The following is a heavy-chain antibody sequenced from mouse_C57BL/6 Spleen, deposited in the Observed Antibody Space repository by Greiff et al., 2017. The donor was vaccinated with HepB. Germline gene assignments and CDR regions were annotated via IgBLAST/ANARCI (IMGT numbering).Heavy chain of an antibody. V-gene: IGHV1-72*01. J-gene: IGHJ2*01. D-gene: IGHD2-4*01. CDR1: GYTFTSYW. Sequence: QVQLQQPGAELVKPGASVKLSCKASGYTFTSYWMHWVKQRSGRGLEWIGRIDPNSGGTKYNEKFKSKATLTVDKPSSTAYMQLSSLTSEDSAVYYCARDEGYDYDVAVFDYWGQGTTLTVSS. CDR3: ARDEGYDYDVAVFDY. CDR2: IDPNSGGT.